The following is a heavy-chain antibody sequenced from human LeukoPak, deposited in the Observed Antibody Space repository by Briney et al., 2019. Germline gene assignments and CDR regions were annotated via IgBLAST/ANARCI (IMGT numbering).Heavy chain of an antibody. Sequence: PGGSLRLSCTASGFTFGDYAMSWFRQAPGKGLEWVGFIRSKAYGGTTEYAASVKGRFTISRDDSKSIAYLQMNSLKTEDTAVYYCTRALTGLSSWYEVNYYYGMDVWGQGTTVTVSS. CDR1: GFTFGDYA. CDR2: IRSKAYGGTT. D-gene: IGHD6-13*01. V-gene: IGHV3-49*03. CDR3: TRALTGLSSWYEVNYYYGMDV. J-gene: IGHJ6*02.